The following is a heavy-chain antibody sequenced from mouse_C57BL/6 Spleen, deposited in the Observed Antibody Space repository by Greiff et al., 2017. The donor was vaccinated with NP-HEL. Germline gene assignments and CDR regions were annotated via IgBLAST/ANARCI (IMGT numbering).Heavy chain of an antibody. Sequence: QVQLQQPGAELVKPGASVKLSCKASGYTFTSYWMQWVKQRPGQGLEWIGEIDPSDSYTNYNHKFKGKATLTVDTSSSTAYMQLSSLTSEDSAVYYCAWGLRRNYFDYWGQGTTLTVSS. CDR3: AWGLRRNYFDY. J-gene: IGHJ2*01. V-gene: IGHV1-50*01. CDR2: IDPSDSYT. D-gene: IGHD2-4*01. CDR1: GYTFTSYW.